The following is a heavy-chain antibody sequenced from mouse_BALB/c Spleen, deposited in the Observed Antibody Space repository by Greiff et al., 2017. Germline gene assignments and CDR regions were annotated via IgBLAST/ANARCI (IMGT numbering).Heavy chain of an antibody. D-gene: IGHD2-2*01. V-gene: IGHV5-17*02. CDR3: ARGYNGYDGVAY. CDR2: ISSGSSTI. CDR1: GFTFSSFG. Sequence: EVQLVESGAGLVQPGGSRKLSCAASGFTFSSFGMHWVRQAPEKGLEWVAYISSGSSTIYYADTVKGRFTISRDNPKNTLFLQMTSLRSEDTAMYYCARGYNGYDGVAYWGQGTLVTVSA. J-gene: IGHJ3*01.